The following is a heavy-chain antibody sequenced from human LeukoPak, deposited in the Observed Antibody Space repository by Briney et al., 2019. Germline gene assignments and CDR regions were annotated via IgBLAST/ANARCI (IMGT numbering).Heavy chain of an antibody. D-gene: IGHD3-10*01. Sequence: PGGSLRLSCAASGFTFSSYAMSWVRQAPGKGLEWVSAISGSGGSTYYADSVKGRFTISRGNSKNTLYLQMNSLRAEDTAVYYCAKSGDYYGSGSYYGFFDYWGQGTLVTVSS. CDR2: ISGSGGST. J-gene: IGHJ4*02. CDR3: AKSGDYYGSGSYYGFFDY. CDR1: GFTFSSYA. V-gene: IGHV3-23*01.